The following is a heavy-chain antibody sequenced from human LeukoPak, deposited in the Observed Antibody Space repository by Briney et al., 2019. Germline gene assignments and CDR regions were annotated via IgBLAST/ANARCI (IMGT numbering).Heavy chain of an antibody. CDR2: INHSGST. CDR1: GGSFSGYY. CDR3: ATGPSIDY. Sequence: SETLSLTCAVYGGSFSGYYWSWIRQPPGKGLEWIGEINHSGSTNYNPSLKSQVTISVDTSKNQFSLKLSSVTAADTAVYYCATGPSIDYWGQGTLVTVSS. J-gene: IGHJ4*02. V-gene: IGHV4-34*01.